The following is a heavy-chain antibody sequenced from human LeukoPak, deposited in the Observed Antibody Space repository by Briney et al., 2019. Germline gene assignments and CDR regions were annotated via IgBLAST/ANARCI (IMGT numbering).Heavy chain of an antibody. CDR3: ATSDFLSGHDYGLLFDY. CDR1: GYTLTELS. V-gene: IGHV1-24*01. CDR2: FDPEDGET. D-gene: IGHD4-17*01. Sequence: ASVKVSCKVSGYTLTELSMHWVRQAPGKGLECMGGFDPEDGETIYAQKFQGRVTMTEDTSTDTAYMELSSMRSEDTAVYYCATSDFLSGHDYGLLFDYWGQGTLVTVSS. J-gene: IGHJ4*02.